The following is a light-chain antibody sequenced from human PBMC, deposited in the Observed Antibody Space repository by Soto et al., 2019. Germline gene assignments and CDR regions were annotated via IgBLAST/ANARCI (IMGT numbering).Light chain of an antibody. CDR1: ISNIGSND. Sequence: QSVLTQPPSVSAAPGQKVTISCSGSISNIGSNDVSWYQQLPGTAPKVLIYDNDKRPSGIPDRFSGSKSGTSATLGITGLQTGDEADYYCGTWDSGLSVGVFGGGTKLTVL. CDR2: DND. V-gene: IGLV1-51*01. J-gene: IGLJ3*02. CDR3: GTWDSGLSVGV.